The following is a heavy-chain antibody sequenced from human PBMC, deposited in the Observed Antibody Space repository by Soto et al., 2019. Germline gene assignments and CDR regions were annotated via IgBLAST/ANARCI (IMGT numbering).Heavy chain of an antibody. CDR2: INPHGGST. D-gene: IGHD5-12*01. CDR3: ARYFHTYSGPPI. V-gene: IGHV1-46*01. Sequence: ASVKVSCKAPGDTFTSYYLNWVRQAPGQGLEWMGVINPHGGSTKYAQKFQGRITMTRDTSRSTVYMELSSLRSDDTALYYCARYFHTYSGPPIWGQGTLVTVSS. CDR1: GDTFTSYY. J-gene: IGHJ4*02.